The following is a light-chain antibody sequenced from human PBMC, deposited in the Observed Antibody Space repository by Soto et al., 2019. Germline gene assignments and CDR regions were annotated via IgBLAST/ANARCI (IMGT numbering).Light chain of an antibody. CDR3: ISYTSDDVRYV. CDR2: MVS. V-gene: IGLV2-14*01. Sequence: QSALTQPASVSGSPGQSITISCTGTSSDVGNYNYVSWYQQYPGRVPKLLIYMVSNRPSGVSNRFSGSKSGNTASLTISGLQSEDEADYYCISYTSDDVRYVFGTGTKVTVL. J-gene: IGLJ1*01. CDR1: SSDVGNYNY.